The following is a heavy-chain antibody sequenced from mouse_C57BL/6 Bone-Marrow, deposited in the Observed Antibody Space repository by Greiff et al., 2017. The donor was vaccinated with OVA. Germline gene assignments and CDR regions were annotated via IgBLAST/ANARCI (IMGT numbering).Heavy chain of an antibody. Sequence: QVQLKQSGAELARPGASVKLSCKASGYTFTRYGISWVKQRTGQGLEWIGEIYPRSGNTYYNEKFKGKATLTADKSSSTAYMELRSRTSEDSAVYFCARRAWFAYWGQGTLVTVSA. J-gene: IGHJ3*01. V-gene: IGHV1-81*01. CDR1: GYTFTRYG. CDR2: IYPRSGNT. CDR3: ARRAWFAY.